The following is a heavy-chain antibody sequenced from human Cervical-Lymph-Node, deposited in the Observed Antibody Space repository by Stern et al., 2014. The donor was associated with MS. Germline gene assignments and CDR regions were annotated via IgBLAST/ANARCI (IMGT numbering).Heavy chain of an antibody. Sequence: QVQLQESGPGLVKPSQTLSLTCTVSGASINSGSYYWSWIRQPAGKGLEWIGRIYTSGSTNYNPSLKSRVTISWDTSKTQFPLNLAPVTAADTAVYFCARDFHGRVEYWGQGTQVSVSS. J-gene: IGHJ4*02. D-gene: IGHD2/OR15-2a*01. CDR1: GASINSGSYY. CDR3: ARDFHGRVEY. V-gene: IGHV4-61*02. CDR2: IYTSGST.